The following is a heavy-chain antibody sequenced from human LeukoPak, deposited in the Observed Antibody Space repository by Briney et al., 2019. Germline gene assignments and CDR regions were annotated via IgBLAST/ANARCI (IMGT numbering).Heavy chain of an antibody. Sequence: ASVKVSCKASGYTFSRNAINWVRQAPGQGLEWMGWLNTKSGTPTYAQGFTGRVVFSLDISVSTAYLQISNLTPEDTAVYYCARRSPSADAFDIWGQGTMVTVSS. CDR2: LNTKSGTP. J-gene: IGHJ3*02. V-gene: IGHV7-4-1*02. CDR3: ARRSPSADAFDI. CDR1: GYTFSRNA.